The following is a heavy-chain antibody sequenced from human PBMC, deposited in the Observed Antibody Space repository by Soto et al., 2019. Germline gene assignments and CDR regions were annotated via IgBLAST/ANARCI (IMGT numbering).Heavy chain of an antibody. CDR3: ARDSGDTDMAIKWFQH. CDR1: GGSISSSNW. J-gene: IGHJ1*01. CDR2: IYHTGST. V-gene: IGHV4-4*02. D-gene: IGHD5-18*01. Sequence: PSETLSLICAVSGGSISSSNWWSWVRQPPGKGLEWIGEIYHTGSTNYNPSLKSRVTISLDKSKNHFSLDLSFVTAADTAVYFCARDSGDTDMAIKWFQHWGQGTLVTVSS.